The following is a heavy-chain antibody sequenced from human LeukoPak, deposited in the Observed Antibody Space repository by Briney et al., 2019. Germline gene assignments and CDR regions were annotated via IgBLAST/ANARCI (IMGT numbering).Heavy chain of an antibody. CDR1: GFTFSSYW. J-gene: IGHJ6*03. D-gene: IGHD2-2*01. V-gene: IGHV3-74*01. CDR3: ARYCSSTSCYEDYYYYYYMDV. Sequence: AGGSLRLSCAAAGFTFSSYWMHWVRHAPGKGLVWVSRINTDGSSTRYADSVKGRFTISRDNAKNTLYLQMNSLRAEDTAVYYCARYCSSTSCYEDYYYYYYMDVWGKGTTVTVSS. CDR2: INTDGSST.